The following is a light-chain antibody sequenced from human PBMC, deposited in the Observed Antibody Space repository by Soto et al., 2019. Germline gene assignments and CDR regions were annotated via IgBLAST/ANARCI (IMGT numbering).Light chain of an antibody. CDR3: MQAIQVPST. CDR2: LGS. J-gene: IGKJ1*01. Sequence: DIVMTQSPLSLSGTPGEPASISCRSSQSLLHSNGKNQLQWYLQRPGQSPQLLIYLGSNRASGVPDRFSGSGSGTDFTLKISRAEAEDVGVYYCMQAIQVPSTFGQGTKVDIK. V-gene: IGKV2-28*01. CDR1: QSLLHSNGKNQ.